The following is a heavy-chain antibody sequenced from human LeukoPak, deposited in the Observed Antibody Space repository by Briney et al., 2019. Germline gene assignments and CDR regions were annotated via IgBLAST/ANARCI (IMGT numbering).Heavy chain of an antibody. J-gene: IGHJ4*02. CDR3: AKPGEASNYYFDY. Sequence: GGSLRLSCTASGFTFSTYDMSWVRQAPGKGLEWVSTVRVNGRSTYYADSVKGRFTISRDNSKNTLYLQMNSLRAEDTALYYCAKPGEASNYYFDYWGQGALVTVSS. CDR2: VRVNGRST. V-gene: IGHV3-23*01. D-gene: IGHD2-21*01. CDR1: GFTFSTYD.